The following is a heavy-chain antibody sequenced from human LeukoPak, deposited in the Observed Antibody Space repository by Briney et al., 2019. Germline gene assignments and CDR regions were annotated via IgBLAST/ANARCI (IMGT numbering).Heavy chain of an antibody. CDR3: ARDVVINYYYYGMDV. Sequence: ASVKVSCKASGYTFTSYGISCVRHAPGQRLEWIGWISAYNGNTNYAQKLQCRVTMTTDTSTSTAYMELRSLRSDDTAVYYCARDVVINYYYYGMDVWGQGTTVTVSS. V-gene: IGHV1-18*01. CDR2: ISAYNGNT. D-gene: IGHD2/OR15-2a*01. J-gene: IGHJ6*02. CDR1: GYTFTSYG.